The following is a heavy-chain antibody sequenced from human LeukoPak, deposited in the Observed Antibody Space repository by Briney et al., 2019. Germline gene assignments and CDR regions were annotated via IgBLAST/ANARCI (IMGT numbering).Heavy chain of an antibody. J-gene: IGHJ4*02. CDR3: ARQGHSGYDWAAFDY. CDR2: IYHSGST. V-gene: IGHV4-4*02. D-gene: IGHD5-12*01. CDR1: GGSISSSNW. Sequence: SGTLSLTCAVSGGSISSSNWWSWVRQPPGKGLEWIGEIYHSGSTNYNPSLKSRVTISVDTSKNQFSLKLSSVTAADTAVYYCARQGHSGYDWAAFDYWGQGTLVTVSS.